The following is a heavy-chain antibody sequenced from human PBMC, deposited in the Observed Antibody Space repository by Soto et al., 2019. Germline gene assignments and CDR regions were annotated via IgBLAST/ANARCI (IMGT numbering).Heavy chain of an antibody. J-gene: IGHJ6*02. Sequence: QLVQSRAELKKPGSSVKVSCKASGGDFNSYTISWVRQAPGQGPEWMGTIIPILDVAKNAQKFQGRVTITADKSTSTVYMELRSLRSDDTAIYYCAQLWFGELWHGMDVWGQGTTVTVSS. CDR2: IIPILDVA. D-gene: IGHD3-10*01. CDR1: GGDFNSYT. CDR3: AQLWFGELWHGMDV. V-gene: IGHV1-69*02.